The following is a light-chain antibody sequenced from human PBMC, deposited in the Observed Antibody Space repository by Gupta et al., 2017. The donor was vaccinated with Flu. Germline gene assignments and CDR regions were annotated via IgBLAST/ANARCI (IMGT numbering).Light chain of an antibody. CDR1: NIGSKT. Sequence: SYVLPQPPSVSVAPGKPATITCAGNNIGSKTVHWYQQKPGQAPVLVVNDDSGRPSGIPERFSGSNSGNTATPTINRVEAGDEADYYCQLWDSRSDHWVFGGGTKLTVL. V-gene: IGLV3-21*03. CDR3: QLWDSRSDHWV. CDR2: DDS. J-gene: IGLJ3*02.